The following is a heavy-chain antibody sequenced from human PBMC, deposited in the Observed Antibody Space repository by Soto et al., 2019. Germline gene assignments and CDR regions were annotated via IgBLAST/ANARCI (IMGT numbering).Heavy chain of an antibody. CDR1: GFTFSSYA. J-gene: IGHJ4*02. D-gene: IGHD3-22*01. V-gene: IGHV3-30-3*01. Sequence: QVQLVESGGGVVQPGRSLRLSCAASGFTFSSYAMHWVRQAPGKGLEWVAVISYDGSNKYYADSVKGRFTISKDNSKNALYPQMTSLSAEDTVVYYFARPRRDGNYESSGYHYWGQGTLVTVSS. CDR2: ISYDGSNK. CDR3: ARPRRDGNYESSGYHY.